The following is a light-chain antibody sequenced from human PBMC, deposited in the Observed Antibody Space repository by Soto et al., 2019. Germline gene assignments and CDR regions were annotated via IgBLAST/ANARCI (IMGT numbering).Light chain of an antibody. J-gene: IGLJ2*01. CDR2: DVS. CDR3: SSYTSISTVV. Sequence: QSALTQPASVSRSPGQSITISCTGTSSDVGAYNFVSWYQQHPGKVPKLMIYDVSNRPSGVSSRFSGSKSGNTASLTISGLQPEDEADYYCSSYTSISTVVFGGGTQLTVL. V-gene: IGLV2-14*01. CDR1: SSDVGAYNF.